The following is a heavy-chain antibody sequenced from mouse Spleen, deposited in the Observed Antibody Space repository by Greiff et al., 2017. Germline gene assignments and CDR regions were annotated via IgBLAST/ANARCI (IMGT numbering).Heavy chain of an antibody. J-gene: IGHJ4*01. Sequence: VQGVESGPELVKPGASVKISCKASGYAFSSSWMNWVKQRPGKGLEWIGRIYPGDGDTNYNGKFKGKATLTADKSSSTAYMQLSSLTSEDSAVYFCARSGGNYGVYAMDYWGQGTSVTVSS. CDR1: GYAFSSSW. CDR2: IYPGDGDT. V-gene: IGHV1-82*01. D-gene: IGHD2-1*01. CDR3: ARSGGNYGVYAMDY.